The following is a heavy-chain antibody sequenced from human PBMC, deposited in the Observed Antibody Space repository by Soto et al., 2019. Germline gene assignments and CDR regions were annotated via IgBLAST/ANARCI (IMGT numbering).Heavy chain of an antibody. V-gene: IGHV3-74*01. CDR2: IHEYGITI. CDR1: VLTCRSQW. J-gene: IGHJ4*02. Sequence: GALRPSGAASVLTCRSQWTHWVRQVPGKGLLWVSRIHEYGITINYADSVKGRFTISRDNARNTLYLEMNSLRAEDTALYYCTRDIGGKGAYWGPGTLVTVSS. D-gene: IGHD3-10*01. CDR3: TRDIGGKGAY.